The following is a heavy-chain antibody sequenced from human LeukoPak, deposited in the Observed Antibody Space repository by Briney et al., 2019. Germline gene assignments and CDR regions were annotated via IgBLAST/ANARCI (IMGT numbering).Heavy chain of an antibody. Sequence: SETLSLTCAVYGGSFSGYYWSWIRQPPGKGLEWIGEINHSGSTNYKPSLKSRVTISVDTSKNQFSLKLSSVTAADTAVYYCARGPRRYYDSSGYLYYYYYYMDAWGKGTTVTVSS. CDR3: ARGPRRYYDSSGYLYYYYYYMDA. D-gene: IGHD3-22*01. CDR2: INHSGST. V-gene: IGHV4-34*01. J-gene: IGHJ6*03. CDR1: GGSFSGYY.